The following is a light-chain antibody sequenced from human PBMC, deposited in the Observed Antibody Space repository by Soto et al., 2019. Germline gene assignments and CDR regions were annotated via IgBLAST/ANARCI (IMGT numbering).Light chain of an antibody. V-gene: IGKV3-20*01. Sequence: EIMLPQSSGTLSLSPGERATLSCRASQSVSNNYLAWYQQKPGQAPRLLIYGASNRATGIPDRFSGSGSGTDFTLTISRLEPEDFAVYYCQQYGSSGTSGQGAKVDIK. CDR1: QSVSNNY. CDR2: GAS. J-gene: IGKJ1*01. CDR3: QQYGSSGT.